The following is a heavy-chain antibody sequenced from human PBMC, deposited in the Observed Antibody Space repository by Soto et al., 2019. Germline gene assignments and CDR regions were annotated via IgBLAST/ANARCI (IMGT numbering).Heavy chain of an antibody. Sequence: QVQLVQSGAEVKKPGASVKVSCKASGYSFTRYGISWVRQAPGQGLEWMGWISGYNANTNYPENLQGRVTMTTATSTITAYLEVRNLISDDTAVYDCARMGDNPYYYYGLDVWGHGTTVTVSS. CDR1: GYSFTRYG. CDR3: ARMGDNPYYYYGLDV. CDR2: ISGYNANT. V-gene: IGHV1-18*01. J-gene: IGHJ6*02. D-gene: IGHD3-16*01.